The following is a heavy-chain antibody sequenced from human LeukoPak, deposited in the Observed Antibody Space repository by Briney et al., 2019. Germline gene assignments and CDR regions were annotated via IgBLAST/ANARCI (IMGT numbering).Heavy chain of an antibody. CDR2: IYYSGST. D-gene: IGHD5-12*01. Sequence: SVTLSLTCTVSGGSISSYYWSWIRQPPGKGLEGIGYIYYSGSTNYNPSLKSRVTISVDTSKNQFSLKLSSVTAADTAVYYCARETATGYFDYWGQGTLGTVSS. V-gene: IGHV4-59*01. J-gene: IGHJ4*02. CDR1: GGSISSYY. CDR3: ARETATGYFDY.